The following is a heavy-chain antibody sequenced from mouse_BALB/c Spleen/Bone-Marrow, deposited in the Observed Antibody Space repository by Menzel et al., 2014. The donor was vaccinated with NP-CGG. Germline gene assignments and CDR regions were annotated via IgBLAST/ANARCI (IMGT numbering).Heavy chain of an antibody. CDR3: ARGRGHYYAYEAMDY. CDR1: GYTFTDYN. CDR2: INPNNGGT. D-gene: IGHD1-2*01. Sequence: VQLQQPGPDLVKPGASVKIPCKASGYTFTDYNMDWVKQSHGKSLEWIGDINPNNGGTIYNQKFKGKATLTVDKSSSTAYMELRSLTSEDTAVYYCARGRGHYYAYEAMDYWGQGTSVTVSS. V-gene: IGHV1-18*01. J-gene: IGHJ4*01.